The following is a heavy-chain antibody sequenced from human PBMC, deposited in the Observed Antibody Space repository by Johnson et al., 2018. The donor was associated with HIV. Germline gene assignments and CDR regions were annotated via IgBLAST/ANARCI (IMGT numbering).Heavy chain of an antibody. CDR3: ARYRSSSRDTLVI. CDR1: GFTFSSYG. Sequence: QVQLVESGGGVVQPGGSLRLSCAASGFTFSSYGMHWVRQAPGKGLEWVAFIRYDGSNKYYADSVKGRFTISRDNSKNTLYLQMNSLRAEDTAVYYCARYRSSSRDTLVIGGQGTMVTVSS. V-gene: IGHV3-30*02. J-gene: IGHJ3*02. CDR2: IRYDGSNK. D-gene: IGHD6-13*01.